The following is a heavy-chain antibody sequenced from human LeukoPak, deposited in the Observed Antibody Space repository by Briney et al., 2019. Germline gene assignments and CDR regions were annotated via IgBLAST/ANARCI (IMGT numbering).Heavy chain of an antibody. CDR2: INHSGST. D-gene: IGHD3-22*01. CDR3: ARGLAYDSSGYCIDY. V-gene: IGHV4-34*01. J-gene: IGHJ4*02. Sequence: SETLSLTCAVYGGSFSGYYWSWIRQPPGKGLEWIGEINHSGSTNYNPSLKSRVTISVDTSKNQFSLKLSSVTAADTAVYYCARGLAYDSSGYCIDYWGQETLVTVSS. CDR1: GGSFSGYY.